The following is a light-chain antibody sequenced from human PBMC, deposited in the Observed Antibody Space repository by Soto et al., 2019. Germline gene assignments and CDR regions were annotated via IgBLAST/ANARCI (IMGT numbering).Light chain of an antibody. CDR3: SSYAGSNYVI. CDR2: EVN. CDR1: SSDVGGYNY. Sequence: QSVLTQPPSASGSPGQSVTISCTGTSSDVGGYNYVSWYQQHPGKAPKLMIYEVNKRPSGVPDRFSGSKSDNTASLTVSGLQADDEAYYYCSSYAGSNYVIFGGGTKLTVL. V-gene: IGLV2-8*01. J-gene: IGLJ2*01.